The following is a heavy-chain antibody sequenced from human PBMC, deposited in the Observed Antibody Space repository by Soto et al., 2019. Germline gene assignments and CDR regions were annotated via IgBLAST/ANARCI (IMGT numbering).Heavy chain of an antibody. CDR2: INHSGST. J-gene: IGHJ6*03. CDR1: GGSFSGYY. D-gene: IGHD6-13*01. Sequence: SETLSLTCAVYGGSFSGYYWSWIRQPPGKGLEWIGEINHSGSTNYNPSLKSRVTISVDTSKNQFSLKLSSVTAADTAVYYCASRIAAAGDYYYYYYMDVWGKGTTVTVSS. CDR3: ASRIAAAGDYYYYYYMDV. V-gene: IGHV4-34*01.